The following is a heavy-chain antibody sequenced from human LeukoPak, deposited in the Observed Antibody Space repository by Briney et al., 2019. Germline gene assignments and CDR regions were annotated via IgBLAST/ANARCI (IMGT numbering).Heavy chain of an antibody. V-gene: IGHV4-34*01. Sequence: PSETLSLTCAVYGGSFSGYYWSWIRQPPGKGPEWIGEINHSGSTNYNPSLKSRVTISVDTSKNQFSLKLSSVTAADTAVYYCARAGQDPLDIVVVPAAKYFDYWGQGTLVTVSS. CDR2: INHSGST. CDR3: ARAGQDPLDIVVVPAAKYFDY. D-gene: IGHD2-2*01. J-gene: IGHJ4*02. CDR1: GGSFSGYY.